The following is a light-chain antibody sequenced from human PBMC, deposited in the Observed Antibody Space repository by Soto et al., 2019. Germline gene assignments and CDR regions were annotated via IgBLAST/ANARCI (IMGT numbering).Light chain of an antibody. J-gene: IGKJ5*01. CDR3: QQYDSSPPIT. V-gene: IGKV3-20*01. Sequence: EIVMKQSPATPSVSPGERATLSCTASQSVSSNLAWYHHKTRQAPRLLTSGASSRATGIPDRFTGAGSRTHITLTPSGLEPVDFSVYYCQQYDSSPPITFGKGTRLE. CDR2: GAS. CDR1: QSVSSN.